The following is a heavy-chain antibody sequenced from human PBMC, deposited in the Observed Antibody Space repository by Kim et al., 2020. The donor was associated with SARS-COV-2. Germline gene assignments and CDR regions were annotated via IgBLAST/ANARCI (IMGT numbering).Heavy chain of an antibody. Sequence: GGSLRLSCAASGFSFSTFSMIWVRQAPGKGLEWVSVISGSGDSSYYADSVKGRFTISRDNSKDTLYLQMNSLRGEDTAVYYCAKDFNWWSWYWGQGTLV. J-gene: IGHJ4*02. V-gene: IGHV3-23*01. D-gene: IGHD2-15*01. CDR2: ISGSGDSS. CDR3: AKDFNWWSWY. CDR1: GFSFSTFS.